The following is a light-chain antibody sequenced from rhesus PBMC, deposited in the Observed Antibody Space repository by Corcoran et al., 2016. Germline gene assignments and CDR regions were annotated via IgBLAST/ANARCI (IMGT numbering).Light chain of an antibody. CDR3: QSYDSSLNDI. CDR1: SSNIGGYD. V-gene: IGLV1-64*01. J-gene: IGLJ1*01. CDR2: DNN. Sequence: QSVLTQPPSVSGAPGQKVTISCTGSSSNIGGYDVHWYPQLPGTAPKHLIYDNNKRPSGISDRFSDSKSGTSASLAITGLPTEGEADYYCQSYDSSLNDIFGAGTRLTVL.